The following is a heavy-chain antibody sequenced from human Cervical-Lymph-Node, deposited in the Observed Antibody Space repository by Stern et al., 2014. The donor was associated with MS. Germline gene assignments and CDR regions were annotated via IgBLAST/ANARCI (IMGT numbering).Heavy chain of an antibody. V-gene: IGHV1-69*09. CDR3: ARGVVSNRAAATLHNLFDP. CDR2: VIPILGLA. D-gene: IGHD2-15*01. CDR1: GGPFSSSYA. J-gene: IGHJ5*02. Sequence: VQLVESGAEVKKPGSSMNVSCKTSGGPFSSSYAITWMRQAPGQGLEWMGRVIPILGLANYAQKFQGRVIITADKSTSTTYMELSSLTSEDTAVYYCARGVVSNRAAATLHNLFDPWGQGTLVTVSS.